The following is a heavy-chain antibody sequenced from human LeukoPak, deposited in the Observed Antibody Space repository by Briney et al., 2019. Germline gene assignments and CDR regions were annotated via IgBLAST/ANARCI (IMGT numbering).Heavy chain of an antibody. CDR2: IYYSGST. CDR1: GGSISSYY. Sequence: TSETLSLTCTVSGGSISSYYWSWIRQPPGKGLEWIGYIYYSGSTNYNPSLKSRVTISVDTSKNQFSLKLSSVTAADTAVYYCASLSGYCSGGSCYSFDYWGQGTLVTVSS. CDR3: ASLSGYCSGGSCYSFDY. D-gene: IGHD2-15*01. V-gene: IGHV4-59*01. J-gene: IGHJ4*02.